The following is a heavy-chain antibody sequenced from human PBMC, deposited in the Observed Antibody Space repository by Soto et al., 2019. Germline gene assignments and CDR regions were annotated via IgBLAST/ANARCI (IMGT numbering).Heavy chain of an antibody. J-gene: IGHJ3*02. CDR2: NSGGGDRI. CDR1: GFSLSSYS. CDR3: ARGFWSGKADSYDI. Sequence: EVQMVESGGGLVQPGGSLRLSCVASGFSLSSYSMNWVRQAPGKGLEWVSYNSGGGDRIYYADSVKGRFTVSRDNAKNSLFLQMNSLTAEDTALYYCARGFWSGKADSYDIRGQGTMVTVSS. V-gene: IGHV3-48*01. D-gene: IGHD3-3*01.